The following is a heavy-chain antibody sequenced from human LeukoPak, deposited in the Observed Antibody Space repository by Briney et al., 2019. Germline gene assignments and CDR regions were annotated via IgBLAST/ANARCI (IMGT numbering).Heavy chain of an antibody. V-gene: IGHV1-2*02. J-gene: IGHJ5*02. Sequence: ASVKVSCKASGNTFTGYYIHWVRQAPGQGLEWMGWINPNSGGTNYAQKFQGRVTMTTDTSISTAYMELSRLRSDDTALYYCARDSIGWYYWFDPWGQGTLVTVSS. CDR1: GNTFTGYY. CDR3: ARDSIGWYYWFDP. D-gene: IGHD6-19*01. CDR2: INPNSGGT.